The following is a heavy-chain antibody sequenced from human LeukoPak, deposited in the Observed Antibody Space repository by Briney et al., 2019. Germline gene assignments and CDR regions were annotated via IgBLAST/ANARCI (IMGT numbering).Heavy chain of an antibody. D-gene: IGHD1-26*01. Sequence: PGGSLRLSCAASGFTFSSYWMNWVRQAPGEGLEWVSSIGGSSTSLYYADSLKGRFTISRDNAKNSLYLQLNSLRAEDTAVYYCARESGGDLGEAFDIWGQGTIVTVSS. J-gene: IGHJ3*02. CDR3: ARESGGDLGEAFDI. V-gene: IGHV3-21*01. CDR2: IGGSSTSL. CDR1: GFTFSSYW.